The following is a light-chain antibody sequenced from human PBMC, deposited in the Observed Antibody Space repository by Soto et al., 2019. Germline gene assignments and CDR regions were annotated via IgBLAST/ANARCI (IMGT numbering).Light chain of an antibody. CDR3: SSHAGSDNPFV. V-gene: IGLV2-8*01. CDR1: SRAVGGYNY. J-gene: IGLJ1*01. CDR2: DVN. Sequence: QSALTQPPSAAGAPGQSVPISCTGTSRAVGGYNYVSWYQQHPGKAPKVMIYDVNKRPSGVPDRFSGSKSGNTASLTVSGLQAEDEADYYCSSHAGSDNPFVFGTGTKVTVL.